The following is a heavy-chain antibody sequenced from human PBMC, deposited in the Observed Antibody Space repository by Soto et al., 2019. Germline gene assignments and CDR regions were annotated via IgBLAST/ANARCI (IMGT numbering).Heavy chain of an antibody. CDR2: INPSGTTT. CDR3: ANHQTASHYYHGMEV. V-gene: IGHV1-46*01. J-gene: IGHJ6*02. CDR1: GYTFTSFY. Sequence: QVQLVQSGAEVRKPGASVKVSCKASGYTFTSFYMHWVRQAPGQGLEWMGRINPSGTTTDYAQKVQGSVTMNRDTSTSTYDMDRRRLTAADTAVYACANHQTASHYYHGMEVWGQGTAVTVSS.